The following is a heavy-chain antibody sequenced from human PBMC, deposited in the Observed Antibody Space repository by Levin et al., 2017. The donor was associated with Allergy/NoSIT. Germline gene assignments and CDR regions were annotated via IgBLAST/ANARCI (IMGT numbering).Heavy chain of an antibody. CDR3: ARAEGIAARRNWFDP. V-gene: IGHV1-8*01. Sequence: GESLKISCKASGYTFTSYDINWVRQATGQGLEWMGWMNPNSGNTGYAQKFQGRVTMTRNTSISTAYMELSSLRSEDTAVYYCARAEGIAARRNWFDPWGQGTLVTVSS. D-gene: IGHD6-6*01. J-gene: IGHJ5*02. CDR1: GYTFTSYD. CDR2: MNPNSGNT.